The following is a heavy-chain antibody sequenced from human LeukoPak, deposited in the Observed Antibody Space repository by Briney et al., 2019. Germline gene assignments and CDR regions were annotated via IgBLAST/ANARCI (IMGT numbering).Heavy chain of an antibody. CDR3: AHKTKSGFDY. V-gene: IGHV2-5*08. CDR1: GGSISSYYW. CDR2: IYWDDDK. J-gene: IGHJ4*02. Sequence: TLSLTCTVSGGSISSYYWSWIRQPPGKALEWLALIYWDDDKRYSPSLKSRLTITKDTSKNQVVLTMTNMDPVDTAAYYCAHKTKSGFDYWGQGTLVTVSS. D-gene: IGHD3-10*01.